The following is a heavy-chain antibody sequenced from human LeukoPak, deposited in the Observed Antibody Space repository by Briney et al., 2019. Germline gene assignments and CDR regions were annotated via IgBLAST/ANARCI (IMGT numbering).Heavy chain of an antibody. V-gene: IGHV4-34*01. Sequence: KPSETLSLTCAVYGGSFSGYYWSWIRQPPGKGLEWIGEINHSGSTNHNPSLKSRVTISVDTSKNQFSLKLSSVTAADTAVYYCARGKGRYYYYGMDVWGQGTTVTVSS. J-gene: IGHJ6*02. CDR3: ARGKGRYYYYGMDV. CDR2: INHSGST. CDR1: GGSFSGYY.